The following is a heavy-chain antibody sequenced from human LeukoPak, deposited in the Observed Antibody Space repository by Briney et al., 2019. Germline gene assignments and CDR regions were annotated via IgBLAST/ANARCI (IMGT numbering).Heavy chain of an antibody. CDR3: ARAGYCSGGSCYSEGSYYYYYYGMDV. V-gene: IGHV3-21*01. CDR1: GFTLSSYS. D-gene: IGHD2-15*01. J-gene: IGHJ6*02. CDR2: ISSSSSYI. Sequence: GGSQRLSYAASGFTLSSYSMNWVRQAPGKGLEWVSSISSSSSYIYYAHSMRGRFTISRDHCKTSLYLQMNSLRAQDTAVYYCARAGYCSGGSCYSEGSYYYYYYGMDVWGQGTTVTVSS.